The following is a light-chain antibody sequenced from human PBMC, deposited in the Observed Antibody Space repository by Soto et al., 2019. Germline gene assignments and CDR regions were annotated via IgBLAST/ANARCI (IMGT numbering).Light chain of an antibody. V-gene: IGKV3-20*01. J-gene: IGKJ5*01. CDR3: QQYGTSEII. CDR1: QTLSNSF. Sequence: ETVLTQPPGTLSLSPGEKATLSCRASQTLSNSFIAWYQQKPGQAPRLLIYDTSSRATGVPDRYSASGSGTDFTLTISRLEPEDFAVFFCQQYGTSEIIFGQGTRLEIK. CDR2: DTS.